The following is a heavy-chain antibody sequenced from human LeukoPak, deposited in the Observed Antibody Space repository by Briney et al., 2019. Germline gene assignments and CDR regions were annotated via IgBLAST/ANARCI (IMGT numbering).Heavy chain of an antibody. CDR1: GFTFSSYG. Sequence: PGGPLRLSCAASGFTFSSYGMHWVRQAPGKGLEWVANIKQDGSEKYYVDSVKGRFTISRDNAKNSLYLQMNSLRAEDTAVYYCARVGYGSGSYSYWGQGTLVTVSS. CDR3: ARVGYGSGSYSY. J-gene: IGHJ4*02. V-gene: IGHV3-7*01. CDR2: IKQDGSEK. D-gene: IGHD3-10*01.